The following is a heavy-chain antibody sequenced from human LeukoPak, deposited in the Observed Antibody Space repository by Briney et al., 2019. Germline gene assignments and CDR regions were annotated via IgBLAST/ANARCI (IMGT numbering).Heavy chain of an antibody. J-gene: IGHJ6*02. CDR1: GGTFSSYA. Sequence: SVKVSCKASGGTFSSYAISWVRRAPGQGLEWMGGIIPIFGTANYAQKFQGRVTITRDTSASTAYMELSSLRSEDTAVYYCARRCTNGVCYRYGMDVWGQGTTVTVSS. CDR3: ARRCTNGVCYRYGMDV. V-gene: IGHV1-69*05. CDR2: IIPIFGTA. D-gene: IGHD2-8*01.